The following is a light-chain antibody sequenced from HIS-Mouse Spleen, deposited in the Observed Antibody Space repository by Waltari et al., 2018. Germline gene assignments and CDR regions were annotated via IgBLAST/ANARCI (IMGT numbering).Light chain of an antibody. Sequence: QSVLTQPPSASGTPGQRVTISCSGSSPNIGSNYVSWYQQLPGTAPKLLIYRNNQRPSGVPDRFSGSKSGTSASLAISGLRSEDEADYYCAAWDDSLSGSVFGGGTKLTVL. CDR2: RNN. V-gene: IGLV1-47*01. CDR3: AAWDDSLSGSV. J-gene: IGLJ3*02. CDR1: SPNIGSNY.